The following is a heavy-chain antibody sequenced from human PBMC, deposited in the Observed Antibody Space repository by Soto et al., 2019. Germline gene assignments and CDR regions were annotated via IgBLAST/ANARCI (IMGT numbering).Heavy chain of an antibody. CDR2: ISGSGDST. J-gene: IGHJ6*02. CDR1: GFTFSSYA. Sequence: GGSLRLSCAASGFTFSSYAMSWVRQAPGKGLEWVSAISGSGDSTYYADSVKGRSTISRDNSKNTLYLQMNSLRAEDTAVYYCAKDQRFFPYGGVWCQGTTVTVSS. V-gene: IGHV3-23*01. CDR3: AKDQRFFPYGGV. D-gene: IGHD3-3*01.